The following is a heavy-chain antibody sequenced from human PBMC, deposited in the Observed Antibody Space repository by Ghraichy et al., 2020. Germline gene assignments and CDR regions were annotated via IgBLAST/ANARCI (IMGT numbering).Heavy chain of an antibody. V-gene: IGHV3-74*01. Sequence: GGSLRLSCAASGFTFSSYCMHWVRQAPGKGLVWVSRICPGEQRDITTYADSVKGRFTISRDNTKNTLYLQMDNLEAEDTAVYYCARDLRPDNFWGQGTLVTVSS. CDR3: ARDLRPDNF. J-gene: IGHJ4*02. CDR1: GFTFSSYC. D-gene: IGHD6-6*01. CDR2: ICPGEQRDIT.